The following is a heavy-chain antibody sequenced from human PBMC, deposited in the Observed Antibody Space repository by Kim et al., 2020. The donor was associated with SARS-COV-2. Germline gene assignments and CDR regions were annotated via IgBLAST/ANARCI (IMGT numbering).Heavy chain of an antibody. Sequence: GGSLRLSCAASGFTFSSYSMNWVRQAPGKGLEWVSYISSSSSTIYYADSVKGRFTISRDNAKNSLYLQMNSLRDEDTAVYYCARGINSYVFILYYYYGMDVWGQGTTVTVSS. CDR3: ARGINSYVFILYYYYGMDV. CDR1: GFTFSSYS. J-gene: IGHJ6*02. D-gene: IGHD5-18*01. CDR2: ISSSSSTI. V-gene: IGHV3-48*02.